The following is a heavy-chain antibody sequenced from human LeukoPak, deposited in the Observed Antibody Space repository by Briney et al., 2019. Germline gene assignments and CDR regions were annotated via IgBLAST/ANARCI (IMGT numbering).Heavy chain of an antibody. Sequence: PGGSLRLSCAASGFTFSSYSMNWVRQAPGKGLEWVSSISSSSSYIYYADSVKGRFTISRDNAKNSLYLQMNSLRAEDTAVYYCARTLGYCSSTSCYSPEYYMDVWGKGTTVTVSS. CDR1: GFTFSSYS. CDR3: ARTLGYCSSTSCYSPEYYMDV. CDR2: ISSSSSYI. V-gene: IGHV3-21*01. D-gene: IGHD2-2*01. J-gene: IGHJ6*03.